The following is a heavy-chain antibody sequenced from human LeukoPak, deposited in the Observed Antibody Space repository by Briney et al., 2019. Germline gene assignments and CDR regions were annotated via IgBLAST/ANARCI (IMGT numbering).Heavy chain of an antibody. D-gene: IGHD3-22*01. CDR3: ARDASCGYDGSGYFLGY. CDR1: GGSISSCS. Sequence: SETLSLTCIVSGGSISSCSWNWLRQPAGKGLEWIGRIHTSGSTNYNPSLKSRVTMSVDTSKNQFSLKLSSVTAADTAVYYCARDASCGYDGSGYFLGYWGQGTLVTVSS. CDR2: IHTSGST. J-gene: IGHJ4*02. V-gene: IGHV4-4*07.